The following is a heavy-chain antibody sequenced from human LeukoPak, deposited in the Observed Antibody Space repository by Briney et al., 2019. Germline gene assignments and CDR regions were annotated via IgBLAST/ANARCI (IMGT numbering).Heavy chain of an antibody. D-gene: IGHD1-7*01. CDR1: GGSINSHY. CDR3: ARSPSNWNYNY. CDR2: IYYSGTT. J-gene: IGHJ4*02. Sequence: SETLSLTCTVSGGSINSHYWSWFRQPPEKGLEWIGHIYYSGTTFYNPSLSSRVTISVDTSKDQFSLKLTSVTAADTAMYYCARSPSNWNYNYWGQGTLVTVSS. V-gene: IGHV4-59*11.